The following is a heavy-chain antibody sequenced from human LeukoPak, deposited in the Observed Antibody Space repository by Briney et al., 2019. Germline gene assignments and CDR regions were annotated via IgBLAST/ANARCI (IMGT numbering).Heavy chain of an antibody. Sequence: GASVKVSCKASGYTFTSYGISWVRQAPGQGLEWMGWISAYNGNTNYAQKLQGRVTMTTDTSTNTAYMELRSLRADDTAVYYCAGGVDIVGAKKGGDYWGQGTLVTVSS. J-gene: IGHJ4*02. D-gene: IGHD5-12*01. CDR3: AGGVDIVGAKKGGDY. CDR2: ISAYNGNT. CDR1: GYTFTSYG. V-gene: IGHV1-18*01.